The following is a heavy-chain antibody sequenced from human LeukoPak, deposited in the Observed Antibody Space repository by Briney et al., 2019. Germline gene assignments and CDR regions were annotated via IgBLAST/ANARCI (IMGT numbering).Heavy chain of an antibody. Sequence: ASVKVSCKASGGTFSSYAISWVRQAPGQGLEWMGWMNPNSGNTGYAQKFQGRVTITRNTSISTAYMELSSLRSEDTAVYYSARGSMVGATAIDYWGQGTLVTVSS. D-gene: IGHD1-26*01. J-gene: IGHJ4*02. V-gene: IGHV1-8*03. CDR3: ARGSMVGATAIDY. CDR1: GGTFSSYA. CDR2: MNPNSGNT.